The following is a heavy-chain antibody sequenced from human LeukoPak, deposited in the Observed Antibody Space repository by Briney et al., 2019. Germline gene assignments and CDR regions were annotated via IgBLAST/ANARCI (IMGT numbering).Heavy chain of an antibody. CDR1: GFTFSSYS. V-gene: IGHV3-21*01. Sequence: PGGSLRLSCAASGFTFSSYSMNWVRQAPGKGLEWVSYISSGSTYMYYADSLKGRFTISRDNARNSLYLQMYSLRAEDTAVYYCAIPPLSGTGSSRPLAGMDVWGQGTTVTVSS. CDR3: AIPPLSGTGSSRPLAGMDV. J-gene: IGHJ6*02. D-gene: IGHD3-10*01. CDR2: ISSGSTYM.